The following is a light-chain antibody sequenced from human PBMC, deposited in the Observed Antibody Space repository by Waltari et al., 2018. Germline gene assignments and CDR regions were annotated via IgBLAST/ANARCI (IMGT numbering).Light chain of an antibody. V-gene: IGLV1-44*01. Sequence: QSVLTQPPSASGTPGQRVTIPCSGSQSNVGANVVTWYHQVPGPAPKLVIYRNDQRPSGVPDRFTASKSGTSASLAISGLQSEDEGDYYCATWDDSPTGRWVFGGGTRVTVL. J-gene: IGLJ3*02. CDR3: ATWDDSPTGRWV. CDR2: RND. CDR1: QSNVGANV.